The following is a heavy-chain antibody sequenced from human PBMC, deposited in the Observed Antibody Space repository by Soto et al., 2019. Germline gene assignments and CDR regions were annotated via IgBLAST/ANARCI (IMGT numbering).Heavy chain of an antibody. CDR2: INAGNGNT. CDR3: ARDPLTGKYYYGMDV. D-gene: IGHD7-27*01. CDR1: EYTFTSYA. V-gene: IGHV1-3*01. Sequence: ASVKVSCKASEYTFTSYAMHWVRQAPGQRLEWMGWINAGNGNTKYSQKFQGRVTITRDTSASTAYMELSSLRSEDTAVYYCARDPLTGKYYYGMDVWGQGTTVTVSS. J-gene: IGHJ6*02.